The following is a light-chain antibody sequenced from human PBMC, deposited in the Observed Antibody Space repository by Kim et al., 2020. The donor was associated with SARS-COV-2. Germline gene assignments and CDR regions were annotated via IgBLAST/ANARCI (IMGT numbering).Light chain of an antibody. CDR2: GAS. J-gene: IGKJ2*01. CDR1: QSVSSSY. V-gene: IGKV3-20*01. CDR3: QQYGSSPRT. Sequence: LSPGERATLACRASQSVSSSYLDWCQQKPGQAPRLLIHGASSRATGIPDRFSCSGSGTDFSLTISRLEPEDFAVYYCQQYGSSPRTFGQGTKLEI.